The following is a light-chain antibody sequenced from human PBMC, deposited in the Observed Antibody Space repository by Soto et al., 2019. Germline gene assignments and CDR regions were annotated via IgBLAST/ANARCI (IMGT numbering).Light chain of an antibody. CDR3: RQYGSSPSYT. V-gene: IGKV3-20*01. J-gene: IGKJ2*01. CDR2: GAS. Sequence: EIVSTQSPGTLSLSPGERATLSCRASQSVSSSSYLVWYQQKPGQAPRLLIYGASSRATGIPDRFSGSGSATDFTLPISRLEPADFAVYYCRQYGSSPSYTFGQGTKLEIK. CDR1: QSVSSSSY.